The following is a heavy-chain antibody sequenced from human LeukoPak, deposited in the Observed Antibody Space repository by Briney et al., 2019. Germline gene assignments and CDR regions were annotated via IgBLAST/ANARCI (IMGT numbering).Heavy chain of an antibody. D-gene: IGHD2-15*01. CDR2: TSGSGEST. Sequence: GGSLRLSCAASGFTFSSYAMSWVRQAPGKGLEWVSGTSGSGESTYYAGSVEGRFTISRDNSKHTLYLQMNSLRVEDTAVYYSAKNGGSQCYLHLDTCGQGTLVTVSS. J-gene: IGHJ5*02. V-gene: IGHV3-23*01. CDR1: GFTFSSYA. CDR3: AKNGGSQCYLHLDT.